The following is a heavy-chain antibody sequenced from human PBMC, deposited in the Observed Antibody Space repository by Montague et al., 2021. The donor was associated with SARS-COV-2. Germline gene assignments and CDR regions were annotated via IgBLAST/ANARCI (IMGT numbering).Heavy chain of an antibody. Sequence: SETLSLTCAVYGAPSSNYYWSWIRQSPGKGLEWVGEINHSGYTDYNPSLQSRLTISLDTSKKQFSLKMTSVTAADTAIYYCASAPRYSFGFWAYWGQGTLVSASS. D-gene: IGHD5-12*01. CDR1: GAPSSNYY. CDR3: ASAPRYSFGFWAY. V-gene: IGHV4-34*01. J-gene: IGHJ4*02. CDR2: INHSGYT.